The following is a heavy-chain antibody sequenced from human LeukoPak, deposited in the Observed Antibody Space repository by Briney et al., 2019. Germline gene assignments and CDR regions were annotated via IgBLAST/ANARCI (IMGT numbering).Heavy chain of an antibody. CDR2: IRYDGSNK. Sequence: GGSLRLSCAASELTFSSYGMNWVRQAPGKGLEWVAFIRYDGSNKYYADSVKGRFTISRDNSKNAVYLQMNSLRAEDTAVYYCTSLGKGAIDIWGQGTLVTVSS. D-gene: IGHD3-16*01. CDR1: ELTFSSYG. CDR3: TSLGKGAIDI. J-gene: IGHJ3*02. V-gene: IGHV3-30*02.